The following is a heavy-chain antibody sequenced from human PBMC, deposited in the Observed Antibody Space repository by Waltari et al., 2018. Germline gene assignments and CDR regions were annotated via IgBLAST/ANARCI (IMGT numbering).Heavy chain of an antibody. V-gene: IGHV4-38-2*02. Sequence: QVHLQESGPGLVKPSETLSLTCSVSGYSISDGYFWGWFRQSPGPALEWIGHIYQSGSTYYSPSLKSRVAISMNTSQNQFSLKLSSVTAADTAVYFCARDIFGGYCNGAPCGDAYWGQGTLVTVSS. CDR1: GYSISDGYF. J-gene: IGHJ4*02. CDR3: ARDIFGGYCNGAPCGDAY. D-gene: IGHD2-15*01. CDR2: IYQSGST.